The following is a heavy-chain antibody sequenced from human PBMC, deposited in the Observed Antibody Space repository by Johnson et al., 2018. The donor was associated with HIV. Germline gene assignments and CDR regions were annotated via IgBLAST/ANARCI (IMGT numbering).Heavy chain of an antibody. J-gene: IGHJ3*02. CDR3: ATSISTPPGAFDI. V-gene: IGHV3-30*14. CDR2: ISYDGTNK. Sequence: VQLVESGGGVVQPGRSLRLSCAAYGFTFSSYAMHWVRQAPGKGLEWVAVISYDGTNKYYADSVKGRFTISRENAKNSLYLQMNNLRAGDTAVYYCATSISTPPGAFDIWGQGTMVTVSS. CDR1: GFTFSSYA. D-gene: IGHD6-6*01.